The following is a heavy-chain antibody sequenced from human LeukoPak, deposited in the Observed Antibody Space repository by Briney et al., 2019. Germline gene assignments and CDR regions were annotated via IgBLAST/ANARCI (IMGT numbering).Heavy chain of an antibody. Sequence: GGSLRLSCAASGFTFNNYAMSWVRQAPGKGLEWVSTISGSDDNTYYADSVKGRFTISRDISKNTLYLQMNSLRADDTALYYYANGFDHWGQGTLVTVSS. J-gene: IGHJ4*02. CDR2: ISGSDDNT. CDR1: GFTFNNYA. V-gene: IGHV3-23*01. CDR3: ANGFDH.